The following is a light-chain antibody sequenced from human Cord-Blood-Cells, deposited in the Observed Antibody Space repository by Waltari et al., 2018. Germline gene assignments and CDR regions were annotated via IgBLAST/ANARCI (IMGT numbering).Light chain of an antibody. CDR2: PAS. CDR1: QSISSS. J-gene: IGKJ3*01. V-gene: IGKV1-39*01. Sequence: DIQMTQYPSSLSASVGDRVTITCRASQSISSSLNWNQQKPGKAPKLLIYPASSWQSLVPSWLSGSGSGTDFTLTISSLQSEAFATYYCQQSHSTPFTFCPGTKVDI. CDR3: QQSHSTPFT.